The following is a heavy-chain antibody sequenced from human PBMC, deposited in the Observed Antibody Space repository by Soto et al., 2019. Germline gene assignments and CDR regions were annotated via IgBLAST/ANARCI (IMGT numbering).Heavy chain of an antibody. Sequence: ELHLLESGGTLVQPGGSLRLSCAGSGFTFSSYTMNWVRQAPGKGLECVSSISGSATNTCYADSVKGRFTVSRDNAKNTVYLQMNSLRVEDTAVYYCAKRGAYRPDSWGQGTRVTVSS. V-gene: IGHV3-23*01. CDR3: AKRGAYRPDS. D-gene: IGHD5-18*01. CDR1: GFTFSSYT. CDR2: ISGSATNT. J-gene: IGHJ4*02.